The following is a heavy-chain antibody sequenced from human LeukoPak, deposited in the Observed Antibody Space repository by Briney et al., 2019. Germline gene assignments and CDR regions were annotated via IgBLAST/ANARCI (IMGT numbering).Heavy chain of an antibody. CDR1: GFTFSSYG. J-gene: IGHJ4*02. Sequence: GSLRLSCAASGFTFSSYGMHWVRQAPGKGLEWVAVISYDGTNKYYADSVKGRFTTSRDNSKNTLYLQMNSLRAEDTAVYYCARTYYYDSSGYYRVLGEFDYWGQGTLVTVSS. V-gene: IGHV3-30*03. D-gene: IGHD3-22*01. CDR2: ISYDGTNK. CDR3: ARTYYYDSSGYYRVLGEFDY.